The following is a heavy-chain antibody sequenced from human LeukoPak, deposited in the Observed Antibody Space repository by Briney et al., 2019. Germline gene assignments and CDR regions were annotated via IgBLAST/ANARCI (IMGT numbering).Heavy chain of an antibody. Sequence: SVKVSCKVSGYTLTELSMHWVRQAPGQGLEWMGRIIPIFGTANYAQKFQGRVTITTDESTSTAYMELSSLRSEDTAVYYCAVHGAGTTTFDIWGQGTMVTVSS. D-gene: IGHD1-7*01. V-gene: IGHV1-69*05. J-gene: IGHJ3*02. CDR1: GYTLTELS. CDR3: AVHGAGTTTFDI. CDR2: IIPIFGTA.